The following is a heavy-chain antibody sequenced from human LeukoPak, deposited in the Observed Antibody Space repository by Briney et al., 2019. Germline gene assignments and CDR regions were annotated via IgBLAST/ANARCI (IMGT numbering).Heavy chain of an antibody. J-gene: IGHJ4*02. Sequence: SETLSLTCTVSGYFISSGYYWGWIRQPPGKGLEWIGSMSHSGSTYYNPSLKSRVTISVDTSKNQFSLKLSSVTAADTAVYYCARDLRVTMVRGVIISLDYWGQGTLVTVSS. D-gene: IGHD3-10*01. CDR2: MSHSGST. V-gene: IGHV4-38-2*02. CDR3: ARDLRVTMVRGVIISLDY. CDR1: GYFISSGYY.